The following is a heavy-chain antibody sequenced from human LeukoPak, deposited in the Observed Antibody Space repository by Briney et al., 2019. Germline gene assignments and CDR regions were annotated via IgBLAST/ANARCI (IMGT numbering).Heavy chain of an antibody. CDR1: AGSFSGYY. D-gene: IGHD3-22*01. Sequence: SESLSLACAVYAGSFSGYYWSWIRQPPGKGLEWIGEIIHSGSTNYNPSLKSRVAISVDTSKNQFSLKLTSVTAADTAVYYCARDLDSSGYYGYYGMDVWGQGTTVTVSS. CDR3: ARDLDSSGYYGYYGMDV. V-gene: IGHV4-34*12. CDR2: IIHSGST. J-gene: IGHJ6*02.